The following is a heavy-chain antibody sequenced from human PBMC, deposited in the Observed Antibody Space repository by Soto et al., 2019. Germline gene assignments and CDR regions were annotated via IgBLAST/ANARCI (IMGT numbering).Heavy chain of an antibody. Sequence: SETLSLTCTVSGGSISSGDYYWSWIRQPPGKGLEWIGYIYYSGSTYYNPSLKSRVTISVDTSKNQFSLKLSSVTAADTAVYYCARLSLYSSSFSRVSNFDYWGQGTLVTVSS. V-gene: IGHV4-30-4*01. CDR1: GGSISSGDYY. J-gene: IGHJ4*02. CDR2: IYYSGST. D-gene: IGHD6-13*01. CDR3: ARLSLYSSSFSRVSNFDY.